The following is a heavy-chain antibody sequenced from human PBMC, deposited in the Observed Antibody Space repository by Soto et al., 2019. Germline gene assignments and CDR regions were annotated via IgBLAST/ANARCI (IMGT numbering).Heavy chain of an antibody. J-gene: IGHJ6*03. D-gene: IGHD3-3*01. V-gene: IGHV1-18*01. Sequence: QVPLVQSGAEVKKPGASVKVSCKASGYTFTSYGISWVRQAPGQGLEWMGWISAYNGNTNYAQKLQGRVTMTTDTSTSTAYMELRRLRSDETAVYYCARDGPRGDKPLEEVRYYYYMDVWGKGTTVTVSS. CDR3: ARDGPRGDKPLEEVRYYYYMDV. CDR2: ISAYNGNT. CDR1: GYTFTSYG.